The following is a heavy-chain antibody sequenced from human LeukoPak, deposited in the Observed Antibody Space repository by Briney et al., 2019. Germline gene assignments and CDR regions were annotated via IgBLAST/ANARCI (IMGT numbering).Heavy chain of an antibody. Sequence: GGSLRLSCAASGFTFSSYSMNWVRQAPGKGLEWVSYISSGSSTIYYADSVKGRFTISRDNAKNSLYLQMNSLKTEDTAVYYCTTYSYILIPGYYWGQGTLVTVSS. CDR1: GFTFSSYS. CDR2: ISSGSSTI. CDR3: TTYSYILIPGYY. J-gene: IGHJ4*02. V-gene: IGHV3-48*01. D-gene: IGHD5-18*01.